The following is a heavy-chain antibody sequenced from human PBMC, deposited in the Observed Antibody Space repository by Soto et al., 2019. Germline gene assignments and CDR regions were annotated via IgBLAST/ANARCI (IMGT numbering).Heavy chain of an antibody. CDR3: ARSSGGNFGIIIEGSNWFDP. D-gene: IGHD3-3*01. CDR1: GDTFTSYY. Sequence: GGSVKVSFKAPGDTFTSYYLNWVRQAPGQGLEWMGVINPHGGSTKYAQKFQGRVTMTRDTSRSTVYMELRSLRSDDTAIYYCARSSGGNFGIIIEGSNWFDPWGQGTMVTVSS. V-gene: IGHV1-46*01. J-gene: IGHJ5*02. CDR2: INPHGGST.